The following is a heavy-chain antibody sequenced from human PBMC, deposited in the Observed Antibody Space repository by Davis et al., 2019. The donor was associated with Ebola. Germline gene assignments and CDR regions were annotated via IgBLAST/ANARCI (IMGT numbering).Heavy chain of an antibody. CDR3: ARDRGWVNWYFDL. CDR2: IRNKGNSYTT. D-gene: IGHD6-19*01. CDR1: GFTFSDHY. Sequence: GESLKISCAASGFTFSDHYMDWVRQAPGQGLEWVARIRNKGNSYTTEYAASVKGRFTISRDDSENSHYLQMNSLRAEDTAVYYCARDRGWVNWYFDLWGRGTLVTVSS. J-gene: IGHJ2*01. V-gene: IGHV3-72*01.